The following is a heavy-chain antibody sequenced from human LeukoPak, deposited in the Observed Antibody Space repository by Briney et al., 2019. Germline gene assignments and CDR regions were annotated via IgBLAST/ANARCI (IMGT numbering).Heavy chain of an antibody. D-gene: IGHD3-10*01. CDR1: GGSFSGYY. V-gene: IGHV4-34*01. CDR3: ARRYYYGSFDY. J-gene: IGHJ4*02. CDR2: INHSGST. Sequence: PSETLSLTCAVYGGSFSGYYWSWIRQPPGKGLEWIGEINHSGSTNYNPSLKSRVTISVDTSKNQFSLKLSSVTAADTAVYYCARRYYYGSFDYWGQGTLVTVSS.